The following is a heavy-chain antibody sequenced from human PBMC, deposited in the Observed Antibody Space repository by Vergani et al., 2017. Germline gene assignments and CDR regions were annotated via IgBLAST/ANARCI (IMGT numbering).Heavy chain of an antibody. D-gene: IGHD3-16*01. CDR3: AKSLGGYYYYYMDV. J-gene: IGHJ6*03. CDR1: GFTFSSYG. Sequence: QVQLVESGGGVVQPGRSLRLSCAASGFTFSSYGMHWVRQAPGKGLEWVAVIWYDGSNKYYADSVKGRFTISRDNSKNTLYLQMNSLRAEDTAVYYCAKSLGGYYYYYMDVWGKGTTVTVSS. V-gene: IGHV3-33*06. CDR2: IWYDGSNK.